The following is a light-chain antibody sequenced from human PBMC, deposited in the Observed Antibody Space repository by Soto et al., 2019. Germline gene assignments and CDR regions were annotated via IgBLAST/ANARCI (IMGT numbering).Light chain of an antibody. V-gene: IGKV1-5*01. CDR3: QQYNDYSAT. CDR2: DVS. CDR1: QSSTSW. J-gene: IGKJ1*01. Sequence: DIQMTQSPSTLSASVGDRVTITCRASQSSTSWLAWYQQKPGQAPKLLMYDVSSLKRGVPSRFSGSGSGTEFTLTISSLQPDDFATYYCQQYNDYSATFGQGTKVDIK.